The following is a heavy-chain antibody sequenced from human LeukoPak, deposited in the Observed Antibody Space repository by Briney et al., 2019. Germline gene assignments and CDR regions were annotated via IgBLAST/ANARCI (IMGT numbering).Heavy chain of an antibody. V-gene: IGHV1-2*02. Sequence: ASVKVSCKASGYTFTGYYMHWVRQAPGQGLEWMGWINPNSGGTNYAQKFQGRVTMTRDTSISTAYMELSRLRSDDTAVYYCARDPKYSSSWYLFNYGKDVGGQGTRVTVSS. D-gene: IGHD6-13*01. CDR3: ARDPKYSSSWYLFNYGKDV. CDR2: INPNSGGT. CDR1: GYTFTGYY. J-gene: IGHJ6*02.